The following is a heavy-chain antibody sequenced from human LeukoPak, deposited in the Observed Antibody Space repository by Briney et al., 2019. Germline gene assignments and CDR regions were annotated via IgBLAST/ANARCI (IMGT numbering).Heavy chain of an antibody. Sequence: SVKVSCKASGGTFSSYAISWVRQAPGQGLEWMGGIIPIFGTANYAQKFQGRVTITADKSTSTAYMELSSLRSEDTAVYYCASPITGDDYYYGMDVWGQGTTVTVSS. CDR1: GGTFSSYA. V-gene: IGHV1-69*06. D-gene: IGHD7-27*01. J-gene: IGHJ6*02. CDR2: IIPIFGTA. CDR3: ASPITGDDYYYGMDV.